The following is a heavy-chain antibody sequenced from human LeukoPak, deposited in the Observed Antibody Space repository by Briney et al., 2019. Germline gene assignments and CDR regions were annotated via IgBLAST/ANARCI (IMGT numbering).Heavy chain of an antibody. V-gene: IGHV3-30*01. CDR3: ARGRQTYGSGSYCFDY. CDR2: ISYDGSNK. D-gene: IGHD3-10*01. J-gene: IGHJ4*02. Sequence: GGSLRLSCAASGFTFSSYAMHWVRQAPDKGLEWVAVISYDGSNKYYADSVKGRFTISRDNSKNTLYLQMNSLRAEDTAVYYCARGRQTYGSGSYCFDYWGQGTLVTVSS. CDR1: GFTFSSYA.